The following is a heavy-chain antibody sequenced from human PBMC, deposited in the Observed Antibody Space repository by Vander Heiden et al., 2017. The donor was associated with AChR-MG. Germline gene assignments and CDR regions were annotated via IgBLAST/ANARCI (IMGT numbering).Heavy chain of an antibody. Sequence: QVQLQQWGAGLLKPSETLSLTCAVYGGSFSGYYWSWIRQPPGKGLEWIGEINHSGSTNYNPSLKSRVTISVDTSKNQFSLKLSSVTAADTAVYYCARALGLRAHYYMDVWGKGTTVTVSS. CDR1: GGSFSGYY. CDR3: ARALGLRAHYYMDV. CDR2: INHSGST. V-gene: IGHV4-34*01. D-gene: IGHD5-12*01. J-gene: IGHJ6*03.